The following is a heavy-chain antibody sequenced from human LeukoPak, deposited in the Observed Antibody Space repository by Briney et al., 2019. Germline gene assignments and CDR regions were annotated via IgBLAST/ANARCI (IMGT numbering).Heavy chain of an antibody. V-gene: IGHV4-59*01. CDR1: GGSISSYY. CDR3: ARVAYSSSWYRYYGFDP. CDR2: IYYSGST. J-gene: IGHJ5*02. Sequence: SETLSLTCTVSGGSISSYYWSWIRQPPGKGLEWIGYIYYSGSTNYNPSLKNRVTISVDTSKNQLSLKLSSVTAADTAVYYCARVAYSSSWYRYYGFDPWGQGTLVTVSS. D-gene: IGHD6-13*01.